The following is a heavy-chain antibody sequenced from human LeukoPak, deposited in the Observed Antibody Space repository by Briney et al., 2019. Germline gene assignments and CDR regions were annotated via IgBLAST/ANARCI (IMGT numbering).Heavy chain of an antibody. J-gene: IGHJ4*02. CDR2: IIPIFGTA. CDR1: GYTFTGYY. D-gene: IGHD1/OR15-1a*01. V-gene: IGHV1-69*13. CDR3: ARAIDDGYGTCFDY. Sequence: SVKVSCKASGYTFTGYYMHWVRQAPGQGLEWMGGIIPIFGTANYAQKFQGRVTITADESTSTAYMELSSLRSEDTAVYYCARAIDDGYGTCFDYWGQGTLVTVSS.